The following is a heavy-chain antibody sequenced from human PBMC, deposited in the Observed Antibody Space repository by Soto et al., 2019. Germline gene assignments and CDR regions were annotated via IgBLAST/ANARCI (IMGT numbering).Heavy chain of an antibody. CDR2: IYWDDSK. J-gene: IGHJ4*02. CDR3: AHAYGGRSLY. V-gene: IGHV2-5*02. CDR1: GFSLTTARVG. Sequence: QITLKESGPTLVKPTQTLTLTCTFSGFSLTTARVGVGWIRQPPGEALEGLAVIYWDDSKTYRPSLESRLTITKDTTKNQVALTMTNMDSLDTATYYCAHAYGGRSLYWGQGTLVTVSS. D-gene: IGHD1-26*01.